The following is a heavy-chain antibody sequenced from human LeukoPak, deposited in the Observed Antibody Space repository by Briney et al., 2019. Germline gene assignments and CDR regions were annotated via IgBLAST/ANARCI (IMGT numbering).Heavy chain of an antibody. V-gene: IGHV1-3*03. CDR1: GYIFISYA. CDR3: ARGQYYYASGSSFLKRGVSAFDI. D-gene: IGHD3-10*01. CDR2: INAGTGNT. Sequence: ASVKVSCKASGYIFISYAMHWVRQAPGQRLEWMGSINAGTGNTKYSQEFQGRVTITRDTSASTAYMELGSLRSEDMAVYYCARGQYYYASGSSFLKRGVSAFDIWGQGTVVTVSS. J-gene: IGHJ3*02.